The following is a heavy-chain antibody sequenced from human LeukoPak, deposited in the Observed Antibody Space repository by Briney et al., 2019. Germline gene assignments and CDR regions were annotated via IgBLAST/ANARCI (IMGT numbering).Heavy chain of an antibody. J-gene: IGHJ4*02. D-gene: IGHD6-13*01. Sequence: PGGSLRLSCAASGFTFSSYRIHWVRQAPGKGLVWVSRINGDGSGTGYADSVKGRFTISRDNAKNTLYLQMNSLRAEDTAVYYCSREIRPAGTDSWGQGTLVTVSS. CDR2: INGDGSGT. CDR3: SREIRPAGTDS. V-gene: IGHV3-74*01. CDR1: GFTFSSYR.